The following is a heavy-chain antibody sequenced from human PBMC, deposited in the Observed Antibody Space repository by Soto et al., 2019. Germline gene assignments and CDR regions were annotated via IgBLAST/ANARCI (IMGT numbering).Heavy chain of an antibody. J-gene: IGHJ4*02. V-gene: IGHV4-39*01. CDR3: VSQRTTVLTQAYFDY. D-gene: IGHD4-17*01. CDR2: VYYRGRS. CDR1: GGSVTNSSYY. Sequence: TLSLTCTVSGGSVTNSSYYWGWIRQSPGKGLEWIGSVYYRGRSYSKSSVKSRVTISVDTSKNQFSLNFNSVTASDTALYYCVSQRTTVLTQAYFDYWGPGALVTVSS.